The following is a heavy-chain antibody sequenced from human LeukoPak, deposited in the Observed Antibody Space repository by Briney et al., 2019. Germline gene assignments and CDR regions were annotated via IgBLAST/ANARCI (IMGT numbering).Heavy chain of an antibody. V-gene: IGHV3-23*01. CDR2: ISGSGGST. CDR3: AKDHDSSGYYRLGRPYYFDY. Sequence: GGSLRLSCAASGFTFSSYAMSWVRQAPGKGLEWVSAISGSGGSTYYADSVKGRFTISRDNSKNTLYLQMNSLRAEDTAVYYCAKDHDSSGYYRLGRPYYFDYWGKGTLVTVSS. J-gene: IGHJ4*02. D-gene: IGHD3-22*01. CDR1: GFTFSSYA.